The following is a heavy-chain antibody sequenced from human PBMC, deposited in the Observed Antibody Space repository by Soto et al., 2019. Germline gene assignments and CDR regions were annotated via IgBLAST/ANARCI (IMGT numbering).Heavy chain of an antibody. Sequence: SETLSLTCTVSGGSITSYYWTWIRQPPGQGLEWIGYISDIGSTSYNPSLTSRVTMLVDTSKKQFSLKLSSVTEADSAVYFCARSIPDSRGGGMDVWGQGAKVT. V-gene: IGHV4-59*01. CDR1: GGSITSYY. CDR3: ARSIPDSRGGGMDV. CDR2: ISDIGST. D-gene: IGHD3-10*01. J-gene: IGHJ6*02.